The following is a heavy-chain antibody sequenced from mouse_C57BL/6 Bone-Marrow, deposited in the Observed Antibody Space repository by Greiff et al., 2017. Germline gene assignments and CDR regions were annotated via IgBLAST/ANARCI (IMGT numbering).Heavy chain of an antibody. Sequence: DVMLVESGGGLVKPGGSLKLSCAASGFTFSSYAMSWVRQTPEKRLEWVATISDGGSYTYYPGNVKGRFTISRDNAKNNLYLQMSHLKSEDTAMYYCARDGPNWDWYCDVWGTGTTVTVSS. V-gene: IGHV5-4*01. CDR1: GFTFSSYA. CDR2: ISDGGSYT. CDR3: ARDGPNWDWYCDV. D-gene: IGHD4-1*01. J-gene: IGHJ1*03.